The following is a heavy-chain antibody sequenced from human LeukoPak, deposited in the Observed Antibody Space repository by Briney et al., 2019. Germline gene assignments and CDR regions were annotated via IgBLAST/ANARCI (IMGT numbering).Heavy chain of an antibody. CDR3: ARGALQPRPIYDILTEKHYWYFDL. CDR2: IYHSGST. V-gene: IGHV4-30-2*01. Sequence: PSQTLSLTCAVSGGSISSGGYSWSWIRQPPGKGLEWIGYIYHSGSTYYNPSLKSRVTISVDRSKNQFSLKLSSVTAADTAVYYCARGALQPRPIYDILTEKHYWYFDLWGRGTLVTVSS. D-gene: IGHD3-9*01. CDR1: GGSISSGGYS. J-gene: IGHJ2*01.